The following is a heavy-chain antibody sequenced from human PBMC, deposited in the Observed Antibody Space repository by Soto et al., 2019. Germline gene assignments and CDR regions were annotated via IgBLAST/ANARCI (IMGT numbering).Heavy chain of an antibody. J-gene: IGHJ3*02. CDR3: ARKACLGAFDT. Sequence: PSETLSLTCTVSGGSISSGGYYWSWIRQHPGKGLEWIGYIYYSGSTYYNPSLKSRVTISVDTSKNQFSLKLSSVTAADTAVYYCARKACLGAFDTWGQGTMGNAS. V-gene: IGHV4-31*03. D-gene: IGHD7-27*01. CDR1: GGSISSGGYY. CDR2: IYYSGST.